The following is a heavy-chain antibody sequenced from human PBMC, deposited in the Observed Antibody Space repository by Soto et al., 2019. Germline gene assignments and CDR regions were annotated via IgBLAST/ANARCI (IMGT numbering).Heavy chain of an antibody. CDR2: ISGSGGST. D-gene: IGHD3-16*02. J-gene: IGHJ4*02. V-gene: IGHV3-23*01. Sequence: GGSLRLSCAASGFTFSSYAMSWVRQAPGKGLEWVSAISGSGGSTYYADSVKGRCTISRDNSKNTLYLQMNSLRAEDSAVYDCAKGAVITFGGVIVNWGQGTLVTVSS. CDR3: AKGAVITFGGVIVN. CDR1: GFTFSSYA.